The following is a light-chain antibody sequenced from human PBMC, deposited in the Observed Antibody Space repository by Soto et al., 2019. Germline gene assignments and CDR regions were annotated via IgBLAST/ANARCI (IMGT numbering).Light chain of an antibody. Sequence: DIVMTQSPDSLAVSLGERATINCKSSQSVLYSSNNKNYLAWYQHKAGRAPRLLIYDASSLESGVPSRFSGSGSGTEFTLSISRLQPDDFATYYCQTYDTYSGTFGQGTKVDIK. J-gene: IGKJ1*01. V-gene: IGKV4-1*01. CDR3: QTYDTYSGT. CDR1: QSVLYSSNNKNY. CDR2: DAS.